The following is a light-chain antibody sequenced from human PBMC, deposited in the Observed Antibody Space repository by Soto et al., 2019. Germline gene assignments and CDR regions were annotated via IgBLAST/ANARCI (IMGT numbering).Light chain of an antibody. Sequence: QSALTQPASVSGSPGQSITISCTGTSSDVGGYNYVSWYQQHPGKAPKLMIYDVSNRPSGVSNRCSGSKSGNTASLTISGLQAEDEAEYYGSSYTSSSTSSYVFGTGTKLTVL. CDR1: SSDVGGYNY. CDR2: DVS. V-gene: IGLV2-14*01. J-gene: IGLJ1*01. CDR3: SSYTSSSTSSYV.